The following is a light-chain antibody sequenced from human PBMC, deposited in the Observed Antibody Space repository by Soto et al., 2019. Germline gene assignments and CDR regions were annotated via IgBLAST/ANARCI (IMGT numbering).Light chain of an antibody. CDR1: QSISSN. CDR3: QQYHDWTPLT. CDR2: SAS. J-gene: IGKJ4*01. V-gene: IGKV3-15*01. Sequence: EIVMTQSPATLSVSPGQRVTLSCRASQSISSNLAWYQQKPGQPPRLLFYSASARATGTSARFSASGSGTEFSLTISSLQSEDVAIYYCQQYHDWTPLTFGGGTKIQIK.